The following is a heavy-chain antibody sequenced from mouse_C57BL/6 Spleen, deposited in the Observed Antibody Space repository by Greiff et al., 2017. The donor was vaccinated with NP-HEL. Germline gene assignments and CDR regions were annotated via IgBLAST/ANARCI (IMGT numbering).Heavy chain of an antibody. CDR3: AKTGLRREYYFDY. J-gene: IGHJ2*01. CDR1: GFSLTSYG. D-gene: IGHD2-4*01. CDR2: IWRGGST. V-gene: IGHV2-5*01. Sequence: VKLMESGPGLVQPSQSLSITCTVSGFSLTSYGVHWVRQSPGKGLEWLGVIWRGGSTDYNAAFMSRLSITKDNSKSQVFFKMNSLQADDTAIYYCAKTGLRREYYFDYWGKGTTLTVSS.